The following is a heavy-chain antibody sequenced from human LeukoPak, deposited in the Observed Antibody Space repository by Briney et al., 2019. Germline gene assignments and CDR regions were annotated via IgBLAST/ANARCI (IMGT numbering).Heavy chain of an antibody. CDR1: GYTFTGYY. J-gene: IGHJ6*03. CDR2: INPNSGGT. Sequence: ASVKVSCKASGYTFTGYYMHWVRQAPGQGLEWMGWINPNSGGTNYAQKFQGRVTMTRDTSISTAYMELSRLRSDDTAVNYCARDYKKWQTFSRDYYMDVWGKGTTVTISS. D-gene: IGHD5-12*01. V-gene: IGHV1-2*02. CDR3: ARDYKKWQTFSRDYYMDV.